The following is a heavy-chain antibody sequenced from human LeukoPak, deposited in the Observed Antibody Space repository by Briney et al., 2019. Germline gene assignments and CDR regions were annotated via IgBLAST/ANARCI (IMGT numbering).Heavy chain of an antibody. J-gene: IGHJ5*02. CDR1: GGSISSYY. CDR2: FYTSGST. CDR3: AREPCSSTSCAEAA. Sequence: SETLSLTCTVSGGSISSYYWSWIRQPAGKGLEWIGRFYTSGSTNYNPSLKSRVTMSVNTSKNQFSLKLSSVTAADTAVYYCAREPCSSTSCAEAAWGQGTLVTVSS. V-gene: IGHV4-4*07. D-gene: IGHD2-2*01.